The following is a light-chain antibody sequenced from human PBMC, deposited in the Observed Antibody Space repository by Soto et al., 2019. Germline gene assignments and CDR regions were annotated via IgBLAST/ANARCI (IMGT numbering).Light chain of an antibody. CDR3: QQSYSTPPT. CDR2: AAS. V-gene: IGKV1-39*01. Sequence: DIQMNQSPSSLSASVGDRVTITCRASQSISSYLNWYQQKPGKAPKLLIYAASSLQSGVPSRFSGSGSGTDFTLTISSLQPEDFATYYCQQSYSTPPTFGQGTKVAIK. J-gene: IGKJ1*01. CDR1: QSISSY.